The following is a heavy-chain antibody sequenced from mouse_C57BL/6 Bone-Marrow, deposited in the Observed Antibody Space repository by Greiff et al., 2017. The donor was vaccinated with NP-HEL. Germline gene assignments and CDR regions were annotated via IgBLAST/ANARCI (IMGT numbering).Heavy chain of an antibody. Sequence: QVQLQQSGAELARPGASVKLSCKASGYTFTSYGISWVKQRTGQGLEWIGEIYPRSGNTYYNEKFKGKATLTADKSSSTAYMELRSLTSEDSAVYFCARLGYGNYAMDYWGQGTSVTVSS. CDR3: ARLGYGNYAMDY. D-gene: IGHD2-10*02. CDR2: IYPRSGNT. J-gene: IGHJ4*01. CDR1: GYTFTSYG. V-gene: IGHV1-81*01.